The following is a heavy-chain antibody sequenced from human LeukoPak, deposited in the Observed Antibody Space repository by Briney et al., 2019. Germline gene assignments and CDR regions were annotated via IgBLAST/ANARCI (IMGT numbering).Heavy chain of an antibody. J-gene: IGHJ4*02. CDR2: IYYSGST. CDR1: GGSISTSSYY. CDR3: ARDSSRQGMAY. D-gene: IGHD5-24*01. Sequence: PSETLSLTCTVSGGSISTSSYYWGWIRQPPGKGLECIGNIYYSGSTYYNPSLRSRVTISVDTSKNQFSLKLSSVTAADTAVYYCARDSSRQGMAYWGQGTLVTVSS. V-gene: IGHV4-39*07.